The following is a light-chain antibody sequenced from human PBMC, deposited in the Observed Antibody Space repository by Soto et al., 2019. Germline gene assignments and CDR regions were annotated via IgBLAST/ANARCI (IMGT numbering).Light chain of an antibody. J-gene: IGKJ1*01. V-gene: IGKV1-39*01. CDR3: QQSYGTPL. CDR1: QSISNY. Sequence: DIQMTQSPSSLSASVGDRVTITCRASQSISNYLNWYQQKPGKAPKLLIYAASSLQSGVPSRFSGSGSGTDFTLTISSLQREDFATYYCQQSYGTPLFGQGTKVEIK. CDR2: AAS.